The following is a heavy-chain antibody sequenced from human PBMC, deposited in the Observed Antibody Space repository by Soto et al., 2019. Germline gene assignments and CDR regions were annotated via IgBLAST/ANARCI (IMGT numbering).Heavy chain of an antibody. V-gene: IGHV3-23*01. J-gene: IGHJ4*02. D-gene: IGHD1-26*01. CDR2: IIGAGAP. Sequence: EVQLLESGGGLVQPGGSLRLSCAASGFTFSIYDMNWVRQAPGKGLEWVAGIIGAGAPYYADPVKGRFTISRDNSKNTLYLQMNSLRDEDTALYFCAKDFTPDSRWDIDYWGQGTLVTVSS. CDR3: AKDFTPDSRWDIDY. CDR1: GFTFSIYD.